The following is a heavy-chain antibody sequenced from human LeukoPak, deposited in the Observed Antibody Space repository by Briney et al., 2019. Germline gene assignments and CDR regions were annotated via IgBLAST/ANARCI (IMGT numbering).Heavy chain of an antibody. J-gene: IGHJ6*03. Sequence: GGSLRLSCAASGFTFSDYYMSWIRQAPGKGLEWVSYISSSGSTIYYADSVKGRFTISRDNAKNSLYPQMNSLRAEDTAVYYCAREGGTYCGGDCYPGDYYYYYMDVWGKGTTVTVSS. CDR2: ISSSGSTI. CDR1: GFTFSDYY. V-gene: IGHV3-11*04. CDR3: AREGGTYCGGDCYPGDYYYYYMDV. D-gene: IGHD2-21*02.